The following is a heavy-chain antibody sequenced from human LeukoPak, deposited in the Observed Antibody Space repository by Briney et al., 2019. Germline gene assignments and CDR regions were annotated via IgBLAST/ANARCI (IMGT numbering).Heavy chain of an antibody. J-gene: IGHJ4*02. CDR2: ISYDGSNK. V-gene: IGHV3-30*03. CDR3: ARGGDRLDY. Sequence: GGSLRLSCAASGFTFSSYGMHWVRQAPGKGLEWVAAISYDGSNKYYADSVKGRFTISRDNSKNTLYLQMNSLRAEDTAVYYCARGGDRLDYWGQGTLVTVSS. CDR1: GFTFSSYG. D-gene: IGHD4-17*01.